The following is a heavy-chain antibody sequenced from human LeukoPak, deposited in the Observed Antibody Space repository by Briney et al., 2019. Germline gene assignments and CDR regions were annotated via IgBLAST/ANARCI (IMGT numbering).Heavy chain of an antibody. D-gene: IGHD2-2*01. V-gene: IGHV4-38-2*02. CDR1: GYSISSGYY. J-gene: IGHJ3*02. CDR3: ARDRSRIVVVPAAMNDAFDI. Sequence: PSETLSLTCAVSGYSISSGYYWGWIRQPPGKGLEWIGSIYHSGSTYYNPSLKSRVTISVYTSKNQFSLKLSSVTAADTAVYYCARDRSRIVVVPAAMNDAFDIWGQGTMVTVSS. CDR2: IYHSGST.